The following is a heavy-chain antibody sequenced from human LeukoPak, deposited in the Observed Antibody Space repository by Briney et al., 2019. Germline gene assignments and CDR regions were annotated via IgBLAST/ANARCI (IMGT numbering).Heavy chain of an antibody. CDR2: IHYSGST. D-gene: IGHD3-22*01. CDR1: GGSISSYY. CDR3: ARDTQDYYDSSGYPYGMDV. J-gene: IGHJ6*02. Sequence: KPSETLSLTCTVSGGSISSYYWSWIRQPPGKGLEWIGYIHYSGSTNYNPSLKSRVTISVDTSKNQFSLKLSSVTAADTAVYYCARDTQDYYDSSGYPYGMDVWGQGTTVTVSS. V-gene: IGHV4-59*01.